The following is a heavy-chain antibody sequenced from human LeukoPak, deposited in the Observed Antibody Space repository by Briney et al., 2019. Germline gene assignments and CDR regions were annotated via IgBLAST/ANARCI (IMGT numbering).Heavy chain of an antibody. CDR3: ARGGGDDYDSGPDN. V-gene: IGHV4-59*01. Sequence: SETLSLTCTVSGGSISSYYWSWIRQPPGKGLEWIGYIYYTGSTNYNPSLKSRITISVDTSKNQFSLKLSSVTAADTAVYYCARGGGDDYDSGPDNWGQGTLVTVSS. D-gene: IGHD3-22*01. CDR1: GGSISSYY. CDR2: IYYTGST. J-gene: IGHJ1*01.